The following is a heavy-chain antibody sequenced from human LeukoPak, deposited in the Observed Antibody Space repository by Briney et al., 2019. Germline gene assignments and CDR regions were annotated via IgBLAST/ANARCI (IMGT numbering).Heavy chain of an antibody. V-gene: IGHV3-23*01. CDR1: GFTFSSYA. Sequence: GGSLRLSCEASGFTFSSYAMSWVRQAPGKGLEWVSAISGSGGSTYYADSVKGRFTISRDNSKNTLYLQMNSLRAEDTAVYYCARNSPEYGSNYYYYGMDVWGQGTTVTVSS. CDR2: ISGSGGST. CDR3: ARNSPEYGSNYYYYGMDV. D-gene: IGHD3-10*01. J-gene: IGHJ6*02.